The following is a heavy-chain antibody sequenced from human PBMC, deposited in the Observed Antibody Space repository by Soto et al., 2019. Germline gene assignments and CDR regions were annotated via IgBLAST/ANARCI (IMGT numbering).Heavy chain of an antibody. CDR2: IYYSGST. CDR1: GGSISSGGYY. V-gene: IGHV4-31*03. J-gene: IGHJ5*02. D-gene: IGHD1-26*01. Sequence: QVQLQESGPGLVKPSQTLSLTCTVSGGSISSGGYYWSWIRQHPGKALEWIGYIYYSGSTYYNPSLKSRVTISVDTSKNQFSLKLSSVTAADTAVYYCARDPMRRVGIVGASIGWFDPWGQGTLVTVSS. CDR3: ARDPMRRVGIVGASIGWFDP.